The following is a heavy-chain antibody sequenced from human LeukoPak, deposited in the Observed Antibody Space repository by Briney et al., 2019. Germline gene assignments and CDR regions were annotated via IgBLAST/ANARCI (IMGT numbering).Heavy chain of an antibody. J-gene: IGHJ4*02. D-gene: IGHD3-22*01. V-gene: IGHV1-46*01. CDR1: GYTFTSYY. CDR3: ARGRVTSYYDNSGFYPRDY. CDR2: INPSGGST. Sequence: ASVKVSCKASGYTFTSYYIHWVRQAPGQGLEWMGIINPSGGSTVYAQKFQGRVTMTTDMSTSIVYMNLSSLKSEDTAVYYCARGRVTSYYDNSGFYPRDYWGQGTLVTVSS.